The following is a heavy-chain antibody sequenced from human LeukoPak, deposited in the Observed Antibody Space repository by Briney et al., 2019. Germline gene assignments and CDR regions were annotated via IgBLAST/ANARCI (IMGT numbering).Heavy chain of an antibody. V-gene: IGHV3-23*01. J-gene: IGHJ4*02. CDR2: ISGSGGST. CDR3: AKGTLSFGGNFKTNYYFDY. Sequence: HPGGSLRLSRAASGFTFSSYAMSWVRQAPGKGLEWVSAISGSGGSTYYADSVKGRFTISRDNSKNTLYLQMNSLRAEDTAVYYCAKGTLSFGGNFKTNYYFDYWGQGTLVTVSS. D-gene: IGHD4-23*01. CDR1: GFTFSSYA.